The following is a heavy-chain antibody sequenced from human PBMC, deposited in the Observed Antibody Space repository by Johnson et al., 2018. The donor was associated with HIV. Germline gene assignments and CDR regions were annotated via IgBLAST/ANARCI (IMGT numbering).Heavy chain of an antibody. Sequence: QVQLVESGGGAVQPGGSLRISCTASALTFSNFDMHWVRQSPGRWLEEVAFIQYDGKNKYYADSVKGRFAISRNNADNSLYLQMNSLRVEDTALYFCATVWRNEGRHSFDVWGLGTMVTVSS. CDR1: ALTFSNFD. CDR3: ATVWRNEGRHSFDV. J-gene: IGHJ3*01. V-gene: IGHV3-30*02. CDR2: IQYDGKNK. D-gene: IGHD1-1*01.